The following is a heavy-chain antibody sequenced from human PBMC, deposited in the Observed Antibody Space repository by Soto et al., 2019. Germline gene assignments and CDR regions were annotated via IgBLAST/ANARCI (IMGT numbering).Heavy chain of an antibody. J-gene: IGHJ5*02. D-gene: IGHD3-3*02. CDR1: GGSISSSSYY. V-gene: IGHV4-39*01. CDR2: IYYSGST. Sequence: SETPSLTCTVSGGSISSSSYYWGWIRQPPGKGLEWIGSIYYSGSTYYNPSLKSRVTISVDTSKSQFSLKLTSVTAADTAVYYCASPKIAFYNWFDPWGQGTLVTVSS. CDR3: ASPKIAFYNWFDP.